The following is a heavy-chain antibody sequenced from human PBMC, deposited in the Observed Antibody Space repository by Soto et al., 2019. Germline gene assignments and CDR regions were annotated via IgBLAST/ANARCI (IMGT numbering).Heavy chain of an antibody. CDR2: IIPIFGTA. CDR3: ARMTVIMVYAKLSHWFDP. J-gene: IGHJ5*02. Sequence: SVKVSCKASGGTFSSYAISWVRQAPGQGLEWMGGIIPIFGTANYAQKFQGRVTITADKSTSTAYMELSSLRSEDTAVYYCARMTVIMVYAKLSHWFDPWGQGTTVTVSS. CDR1: GGTFSSYA. V-gene: IGHV1-69*06. D-gene: IGHD2-8*01.